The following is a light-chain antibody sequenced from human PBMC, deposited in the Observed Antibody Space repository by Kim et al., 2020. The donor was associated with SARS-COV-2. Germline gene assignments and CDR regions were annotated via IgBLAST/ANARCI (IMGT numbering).Light chain of an antibody. Sequence: DIQMTQSPSSLSASVGDRVTITCRASQSISSWLAWYQQKPGKPPKSLIYAASSLQSGVPSRFSGSGSGTDFTLSISSLQPEDFATYYCQQYDSYPRTFVQGTKVDIK. CDR1: QSISSW. V-gene: IGKV1D-16*01. CDR3: QQYDSYPRT. CDR2: AAS. J-gene: IGKJ1*01.